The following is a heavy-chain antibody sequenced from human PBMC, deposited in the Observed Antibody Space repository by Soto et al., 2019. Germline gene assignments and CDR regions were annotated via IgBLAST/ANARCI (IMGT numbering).Heavy chain of an antibody. D-gene: IGHD6-13*01. J-gene: IGHJ6*02. Sequence: GASVKVSCKASGYTFTGYYMHWVRQAPGQGLEWMGWINPNSGGTNYAQKFQGWVTMTRDTSISTAYMELSRLRSDDTAVYYCARDSDPAAADIYYCYGMDVWGQGTTVTVSS. CDR1: GYTFTGYY. CDR2: INPNSGGT. V-gene: IGHV1-2*04. CDR3: ARDSDPAAADIYYCYGMDV.